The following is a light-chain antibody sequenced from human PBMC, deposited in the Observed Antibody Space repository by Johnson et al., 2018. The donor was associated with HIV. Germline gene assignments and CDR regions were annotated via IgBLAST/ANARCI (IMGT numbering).Light chain of an antibody. CDR3: GTWDSILTLYV. V-gene: IGLV1-51*01. CDR1: SSNIGNND. CDR2: DNN. J-gene: IGLJ1*01. Sequence: QSVLTQPPSVSAAPGQKVTISCSGSSSNIGNNDVSWYQQLPGTAPKLLIYDNNKRPSGIPDRFSGSKSGTSATLGITGLQTGYEADYYCGTWDSILTLYVFGTGTQVTVL.